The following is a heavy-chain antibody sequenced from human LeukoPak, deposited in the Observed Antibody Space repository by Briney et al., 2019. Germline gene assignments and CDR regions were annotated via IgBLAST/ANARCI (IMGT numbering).Heavy chain of an antibody. CDR3: AREFVVVPAAMQGWFDP. CDR1: VYTFTGYY. D-gene: IGHD2-2*01. Sequence: ASVTVSCEASVYTFTGYYMHWVRQAPGQGLEWMGWINPNSGGTNYAQKFQGRVTMTRDTSISTAYMELSRLRSDDTAVYYCAREFVVVPAAMQGWFDPWGQGTLVTVSS. J-gene: IGHJ5*02. CDR2: INPNSGGT. V-gene: IGHV1-2*02.